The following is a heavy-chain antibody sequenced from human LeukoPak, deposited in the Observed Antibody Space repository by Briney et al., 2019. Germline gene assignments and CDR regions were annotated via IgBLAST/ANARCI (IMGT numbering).Heavy chain of an antibody. D-gene: IGHD3-3*01. V-gene: IGHV4-34*01. CDR2: INHSGST. CDR3: ARGDPTYYDFWSGYYFDY. CDR1: GGSISSYY. Sequence: SETLSLTCTVSGGSISSYYWSWLRQPPGKGLEWIGEINHSGSTNYNPSLKSRVTISVDTSKNQFSLKLSSVTAADTAVYYCARGDPTYYDFWSGYYFDYWGQGTLVTVSS. J-gene: IGHJ4*02.